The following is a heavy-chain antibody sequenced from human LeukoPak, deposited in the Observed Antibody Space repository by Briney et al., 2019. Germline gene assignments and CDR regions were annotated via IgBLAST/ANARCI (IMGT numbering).Heavy chain of an antibody. D-gene: IGHD7-27*01. CDR3: ARDRVLHEGSNWGWRAFDL. CDR2: IKQDVREK. Sequence: GGSLRLSCAASGFTSSRYWMSWVRQAPGKGLEWVANIKQDVREKNYVDSVKGRFTISRDNAKNSAYLQMNSLRVEDTAMYYCARDRVLHEGSNWGWRAFDLWGQGTMVIVSS. J-gene: IGHJ3*01. CDR1: GFTSSRYW. V-gene: IGHV3-7*01.